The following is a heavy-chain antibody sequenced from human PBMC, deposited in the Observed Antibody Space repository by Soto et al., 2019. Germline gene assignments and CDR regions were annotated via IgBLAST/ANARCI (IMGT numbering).Heavy chain of an antibody. CDR3: ARTTDAFDI. J-gene: IGHJ3*02. CDR2: IDYSGST. CDR1: GYSISNGGYY. D-gene: IGHD1-1*01. V-gene: IGHV4-31*03. Sequence: QVQLQESGPGLLKPSQTLSLTCTVSGYSISNGGYYWSWIRQRPGEGLGWLGYIDYSGSTYYNPSLKRRPSISVDTSKNQFSLKVNSVTAADTAVYYCARTTDAFDIWGEGTMVTVSS.